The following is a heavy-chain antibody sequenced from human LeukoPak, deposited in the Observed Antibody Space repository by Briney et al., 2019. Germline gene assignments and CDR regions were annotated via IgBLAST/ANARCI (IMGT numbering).Heavy chain of an antibody. CDR2: IYYSGST. Sequence: ASETLSLTCTVSGGSISSYYWSWIQQPPGKGLEWIGYIYYSGSTNYNPSLKSRVTISVDTSKNQFSLKLSFVTAADTAVYYCARYCSSTSCYYFDYWGQGTLVTVSS. J-gene: IGHJ4*02. CDR1: GGSISSYY. V-gene: IGHV4-59*08. D-gene: IGHD2-2*01. CDR3: ARYCSSTSCYYFDY.